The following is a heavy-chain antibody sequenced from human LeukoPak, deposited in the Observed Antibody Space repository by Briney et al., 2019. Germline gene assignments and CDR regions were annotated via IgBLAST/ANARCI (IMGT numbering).Heavy chain of an antibody. CDR2: ISGSGGST. CDR1: GFTFSSYE. CDR3: AKDRVVIIPYYFDY. Sequence: GGSLRLSCAASGFTFSSYEMNWVRQAPGKGLEWVSAISGSGGSTYYADSVKGRFTISRDNSKNTLYLQMNSLRAEDTAVYYCAKDRVVIIPYYFDYWGQGTLVTVSS. D-gene: IGHD3-3*01. V-gene: IGHV3-23*01. J-gene: IGHJ4*02.